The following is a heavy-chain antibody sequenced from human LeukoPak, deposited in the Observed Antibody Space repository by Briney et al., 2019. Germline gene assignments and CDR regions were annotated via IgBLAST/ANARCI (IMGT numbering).Heavy chain of an antibody. CDR3: AKVAPVTHAYYYYGMDV. V-gene: IGHV3-23*01. Sequence: PGGSLRLSCAASGFTFSSYAMSWVRQAPGKGLEWVSAISGSGGSTYYADSVKGRFTISRDNSKNTLYLQMNSLRAEDTAVYYCAKVAPVTHAYYYYGMDVWGQGTTVTVSS. J-gene: IGHJ6*02. CDR2: ISGSGGST. CDR1: GFTFSSYA. D-gene: IGHD4-17*01.